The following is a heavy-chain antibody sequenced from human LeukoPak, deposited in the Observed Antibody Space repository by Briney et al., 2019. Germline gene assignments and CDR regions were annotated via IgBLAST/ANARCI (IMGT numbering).Heavy chain of an antibody. V-gene: IGHV3-48*02. Sequence: GGSLRLSCATAGFSFTDYPMNWVRQAPGKGLEWISNIRTTAEGAKYAYYADSVKGRVTISRDDGKNTLYLHMNSLRDDDTAVYYCATDQRYAFDYWGQGILVTVSS. D-gene: IGHD3-9*01. CDR3: ATDQRYAFDY. CDR1: GFSFTDYP. J-gene: IGHJ4*02. CDR2: IRTTAEGAKYA.